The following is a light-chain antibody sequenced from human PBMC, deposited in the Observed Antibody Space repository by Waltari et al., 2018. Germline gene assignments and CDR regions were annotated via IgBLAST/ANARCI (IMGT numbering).Light chain of an antibody. CDR1: SSYVGSYNF. J-gene: IGLJ1*01. CDR3: CSYAGSYTYV. Sequence: QSALTQPPSVSGSPGQSVTISCPGTSSYVGSYNFVSWYQQHPDKAPKLLIYDVNKRPSGVPDRFSGSKSGNTASLTISGLQGEDEADYYCCSYAGSYTYVFGTGTTLTLL. CDR2: DVN. V-gene: IGLV2-11*01.